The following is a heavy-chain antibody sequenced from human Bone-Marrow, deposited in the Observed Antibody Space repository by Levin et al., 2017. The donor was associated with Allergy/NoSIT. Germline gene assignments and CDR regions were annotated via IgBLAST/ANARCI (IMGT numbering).Heavy chain of an antibody. CDR3: ARGWFGELLSH. Sequence: LSLTCAASGFTVSSTYMSWVRQAPGKGPEWVSVIYSGGSTYYADSVKGRFTISRDNSKNTLYLQMNSLRAEDTAVYYCARGWFGELLSHWGHGTLVTVSS. J-gene: IGHJ4*01. V-gene: IGHV3-53*01. CDR2: IYSGGST. D-gene: IGHD3-10*01. CDR1: GFTVSSTY.